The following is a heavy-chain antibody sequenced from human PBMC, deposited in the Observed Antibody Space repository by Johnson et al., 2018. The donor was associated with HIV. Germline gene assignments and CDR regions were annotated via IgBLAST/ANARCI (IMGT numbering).Heavy chain of an antibody. J-gene: IGHJ3*01. CDR2: ISYDGSNK. Sequence: QVQLVESGGGVVQPGRSLRLSCAASGFTFSSYAMHWVRQAPGKGLEWVAVISYDGSNKYYADSVKGRFTISRDNAKHSLYLQMSSLRPEDTAVYYCAKIGQWRERLDAFDVWGQGTMVTVSS. CDR3: AKIGQWRERLDAFDV. CDR1: GFTFSSYA. D-gene: IGHD6-19*01. V-gene: IGHV3-30-3*01.